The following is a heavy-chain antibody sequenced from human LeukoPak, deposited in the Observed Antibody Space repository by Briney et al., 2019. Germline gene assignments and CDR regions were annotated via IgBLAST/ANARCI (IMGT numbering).Heavy chain of an antibody. D-gene: IGHD6-6*01. V-gene: IGHV3-23*01. J-gene: IGHJ6*03. CDR3: AKGASSSRQYYMDV. Sequence: GGSLRLSCAASGFTFSSYAMSWVRQAPGKGLEWVSTITGSGDSTYYADSVKGRFTISRDNSKNTLCLQMNSLRAEDTAVYYCAKGASSSRQYYMDVWGKGTTVTVSS. CDR1: GFTFSSYA. CDR2: ITGSGDST.